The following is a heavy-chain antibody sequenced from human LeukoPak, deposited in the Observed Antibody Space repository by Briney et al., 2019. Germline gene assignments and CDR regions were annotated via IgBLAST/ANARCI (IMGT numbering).Heavy chain of an antibody. V-gene: IGHV3-11*04. CDR3: ARYTVLLWFGELLDV. J-gene: IGHJ6*04. CDR1: GFTFSDYY. Sequence: GGSLRLSCAASGFTFSDYYMSWIRQAPGKGLEWVSYISSSGSTIYYADSVKGRFTISRDNAKNSLYLQMNSLRAEDTAVYYCARYTVLLWFGELLDVWGKGTTVTVSS. D-gene: IGHD3-10*01. CDR2: ISSSGSTI.